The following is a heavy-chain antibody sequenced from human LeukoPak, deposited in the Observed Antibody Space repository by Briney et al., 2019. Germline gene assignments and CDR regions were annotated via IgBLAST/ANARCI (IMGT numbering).Heavy chain of an antibody. J-gene: IGHJ4*02. CDR1: GGTFSSYA. CDR3: AREAYSSGLSDY. CDR2: IIPIFGTA. V-gene: IGHV1-69*13. Sequence: SVKVSCKASGGTFSSYAISWVRQAPGQGLEWMGGIIPIFGTANYAQKFRGRVTITADESTSTAYMELSSLRSEDTAVYYCAREAYSSGLSDYWGQGTLVTVSS. D-gene: IGHD6-19*01.